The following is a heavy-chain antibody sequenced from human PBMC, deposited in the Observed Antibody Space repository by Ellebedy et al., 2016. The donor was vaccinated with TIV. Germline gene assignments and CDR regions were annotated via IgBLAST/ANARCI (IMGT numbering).Heavy chain of an antibody. V-gene: IGHV3-74*01. J-gene: IGHJ4*02. CDR1: GFTFSSYW. Sequence: GESLKISCAASGFTFSSYWLHWVRQAPGKGLVWVSRINSDVSSTSYADSVKGRFTISRDNAKNSLYLQMNSLRAEDTAVFYCARELAAAGFFDYWGQGTLVTVSS. CDR2: INSDVSST. CDR3: ARELAAAGFFDY. D-gene: IGHD6-13*01.